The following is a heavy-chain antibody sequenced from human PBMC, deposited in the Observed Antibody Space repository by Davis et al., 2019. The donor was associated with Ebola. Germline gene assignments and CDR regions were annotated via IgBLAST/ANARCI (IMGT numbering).Heavy chain of an antibody. CDR1: GYTFTSYG. CDR2: IISGNGNT. CDR3: ARAAAAWRQFDY. J-gene: IGHJ4*02. D-gene: IGHD1-1*01. Sequence: ASVKVSCKASGYTFTSYGISWVRQAPGHRLEWMGWIISGNGNTKYSQNFQGRVTMTRDTSTSTVYMELSSLRSEDTAVYYCARAAAAWRQFDYWGQGTLVTVSS. V-gene: IGHV1-18*04.